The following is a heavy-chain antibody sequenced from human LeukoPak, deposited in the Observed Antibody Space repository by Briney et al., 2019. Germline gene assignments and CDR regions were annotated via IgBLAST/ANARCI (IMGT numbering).Heavy chain of an antibody. J-gene: IGHJ5*02. CDR2: IYSDGNT. CDR3: ARDPYYAESGDP. D-gene: IGHD3-3*01. CDR1: GLTVSSHY. V-gene: IGHV3-53*01. Sequence: TGGSLRPSCAAPGLTVSSHYMTCVRQAPGKGLEYVSIIYSDGNTHYADSVKGRFTLSRDNSKNTLYLQMNSLRAEDTAVYYCARDPYYAESGDPWGQGTLVTVSS.